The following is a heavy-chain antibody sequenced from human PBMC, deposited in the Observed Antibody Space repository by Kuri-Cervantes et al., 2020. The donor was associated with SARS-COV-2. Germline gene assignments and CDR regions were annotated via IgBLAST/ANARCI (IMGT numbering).Heavy chain of an antibody. CDR3: ARDPRRETAPHFDY. CDR2: IIPMLGTA. CDR1: GGSFSSDA. J-gene: IGHJ4*02. Sequence: SVKVSCKASGGSFSSDAFSWVRQAPGQGPEWMGGIIPMLGTANYAQKFQDRVTITADKSTSTAYMELSSLRSEDTAVYYCARDPRRETAPHFDYWGQGTLVTVSS. D-gene: IGHD1-26*01. V-gene: IGHV1-69*06.